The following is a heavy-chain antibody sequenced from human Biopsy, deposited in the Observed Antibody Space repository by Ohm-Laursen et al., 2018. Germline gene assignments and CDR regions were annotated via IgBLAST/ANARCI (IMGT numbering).Heavy chain of an antibody. V-gene: IGHV4-31*03. J-gene: IGHJ4*02. CDR3: ARLGSGDYFPTFFDF. Sequence: TLPLTCTVSGVSINGGRYYWNWIRHHPGKGLEWIRNIFYSANTYYNPSLKSRVTISVDTSKNQFSLKLSSVTAADTAVYYCARLGSGDYFPTFFDFWGQGALVTVSS. D-gene: IGHD5-12*01. CDR2: IFYSANT. CDR1: GVSINGGRYY.